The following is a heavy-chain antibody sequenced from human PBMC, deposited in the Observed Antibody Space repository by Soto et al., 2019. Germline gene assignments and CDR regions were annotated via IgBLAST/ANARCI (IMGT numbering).Heavy chain of an antibody. D-gene: IGHD3-9*01. V-gene: IGHV3-23*01. CDR3: AKGEYDILTASLC. CDR2: ISGSGAAA. CDR1: GFTFSDYA. Sequence: PGGSLRLSWAASGFTFSDYAVTWVRQAPGKGLEWVSGISGSGAAAYYADSVKGRFTISRDNSRNTLFLQMNSLRAADTAVYYCAKGEYDILTASLCWGQGTLVTVSS. J-gene: IGHJ4*02.